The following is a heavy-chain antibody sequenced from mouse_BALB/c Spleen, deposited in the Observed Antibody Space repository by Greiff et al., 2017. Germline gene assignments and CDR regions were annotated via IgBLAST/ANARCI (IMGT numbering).Heavy chain of an antibody. V-gene: IGHV7-3*02. J-gene: IGHJ1*01. CDR1: GFTFTDYY. CDR2: IRNKANGYTT. Sequence: EVKVVESGGGLVQPGGSLRLSCATSGFTFTDYYMSWVRQPPGKALEWLGFIRNKANGYTTEYSASVKGRFTISRDNSQSILYLQMNTLRAEDSATYYCARARYDGYYDGDWYFDVWGAGTTVTVSS. CDR3: ARARYDGYYDGDWYFDV. D-gene: IGHD2-3*01.